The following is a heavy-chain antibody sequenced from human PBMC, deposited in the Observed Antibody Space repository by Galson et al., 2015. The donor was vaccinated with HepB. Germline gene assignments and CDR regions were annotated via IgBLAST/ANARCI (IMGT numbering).Heavy chain of an antibody. D-gene: IGHD3-22*01. CDR2: ISYDGSNK. Sequence: SLRLSCAASGFTFSSYAMHWVRQAPGKGLEWVAVISYDGSNKYYADSVKGRFTISRDNSKNTLYLQMNSLRAEDTAVYYCARDYLYYYDSSGSLDYWGQGTLVTVSS. CDR1: GFTFSSYA. V-gene: IGHV3-30-3*01. CDR3: ARDYLYYYDSSGSLDY. J-gene: IGHJ4*02.